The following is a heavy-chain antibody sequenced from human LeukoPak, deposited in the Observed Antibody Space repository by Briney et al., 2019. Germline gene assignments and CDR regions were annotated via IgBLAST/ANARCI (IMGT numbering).Heavy chain of an antibody. CDR2: MNPNSGNT. D-gene: IGHD3-9*01. J-gene: IGHJ4*02. CDR3: ARFSVGGRYDFDY. Sequence: GASVKVSCKASGYTFTSYDINWVRQATGQGLEWMGWMNPNSGNTGYAQKFQGRVTITRNTSISTAYMELSRLTSDDTAVYFCARFSVGGRYDFDYWGQGTLVTVSS. CDR1: GYTFTSYD. V-gene: IGHV1-8*03.